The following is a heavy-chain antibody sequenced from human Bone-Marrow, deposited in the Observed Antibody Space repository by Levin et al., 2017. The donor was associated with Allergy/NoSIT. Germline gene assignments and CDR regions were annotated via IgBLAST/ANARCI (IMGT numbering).Heavy chain of an antibody. D-gene: IGHD4-17*01. J-gene: IGHJ5*02. CDR2: ITSSSGHT. Sequence: GESLKISCAASGFTFSDYSMCWVRQAPGRGLEWVSCITSSSGHTYYADSVKGRFTISRDNAKNSLFLQMNSPRAEDTAVYYCARGTGDQPYNWFDPWGQGTLVTVSS. CDR1: GFTFSDYS. CDR3: ARGTGDQPYNWFDP. V-gene: IGHV3-21*01.